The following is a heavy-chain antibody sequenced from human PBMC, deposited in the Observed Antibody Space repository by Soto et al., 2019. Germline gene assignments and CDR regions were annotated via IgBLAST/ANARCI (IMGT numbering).Heavy chain of an antibody. D-gene: IGHD3-22*01. J-gene: IGHJ2*01. CDR1: GGSISSYY. CDR2: IYYSGST. V-gene: IGHV4-59*01. Sequence: VXXQESSPGLVKPSETLSLTCTVSGGSISSYYWSWIRQPPGKGLEWIGYIYYSGSTNYNPSLKSRVTRSVDTSKNQFSLKLSSVTAADTAVYYCARDRLDYDSPWYFDLWCRGTLVTVSS. CDR3: ARDRLDYDSPWYFDL.